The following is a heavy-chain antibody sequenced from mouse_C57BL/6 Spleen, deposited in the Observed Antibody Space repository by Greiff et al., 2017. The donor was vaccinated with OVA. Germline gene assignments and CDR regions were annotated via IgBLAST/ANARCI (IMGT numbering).Heavy chain of an antibody. V-gene: IGHV14-3*01. D-gene: IGHD1-1*01. J-gene: IGHJ2*01. CDR2: IDPANGNT. CDR1: GFNIKNTY. Sequence: EVQGVESVAELVRPGASVKLSCTASGFNIKNTYMHWVKQRPEQGLEWIGRIDPANGNTKYAPKFQGKATITADTSSNTAYLQLSSLTSEDTAIYYCARGHYYGSSLDYWGQGTTLTVSS. CDR3: ARGHYYGSSLDY.